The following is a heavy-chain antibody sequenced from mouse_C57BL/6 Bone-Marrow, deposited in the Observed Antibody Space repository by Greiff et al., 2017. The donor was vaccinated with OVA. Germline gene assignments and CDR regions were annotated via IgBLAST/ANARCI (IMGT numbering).Heavy chain of an antibody. V-gene: IGHV2-4*01. J-gene: IGHJ4*01. CDR3: AKGLGYYAMDY. CDR1: GFSLTSYG. Sequence: VQLQQSGPGLVQPSQSLSITCTVSGFSLTSYGVHWVRQPPGKGLEWLGVIWSGGSTDYNAAFISRLSISKDNSKSQVFFKMNSLQADDTAIYYCAKGLGYYAMDYWGQGTSVTVSS. D-gene: IGHD2-4*01. CDR2: IWSGGST.